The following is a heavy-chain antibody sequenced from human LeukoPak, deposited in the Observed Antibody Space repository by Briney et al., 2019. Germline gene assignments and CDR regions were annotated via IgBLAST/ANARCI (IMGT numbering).Heavy chain of an antibody. V-gene: IGHV3-23*01. CDR1: GFTFSSYA. D-gene: IGHD3-10*01. CDR2: ISGSGGST. CDR3: AKEGGYYYGSGRLDY. J-gene: IGHJ4*02. Sequence: GGSLRLSCAASGFTFSSYAMSWVRQAPGKGLEWVSAISGSGGSTYYADSVKGRFTISRDNSKNTLYLQMNSLRAEDTAAYYCAKEGGYYYGSGRLDYWGQGTLVTVSS.